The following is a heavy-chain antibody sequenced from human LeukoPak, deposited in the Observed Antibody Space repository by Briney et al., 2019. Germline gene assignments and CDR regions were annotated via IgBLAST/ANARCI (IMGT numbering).Heavy chain of an antibody. J-gene: IGHJ3*02. CDR2: IYYSGNT. Sequence: SQTLSLTYTVSGGSIRSGDYYWSWIRQPPGKGLEWIGYIYYSGNTYYNPSLKSRVTISVDTPKKQFSLKLSSVTAADTAVYYCARATITMMVGIPADAFDIWGQGTMVTVSS. CDR1: GGSIRSGDYY. CDR3: ARATITMMVGIPADAFDI. D-gene: IGHD3-22*01. V-gene: IGHV4-30-4*08.